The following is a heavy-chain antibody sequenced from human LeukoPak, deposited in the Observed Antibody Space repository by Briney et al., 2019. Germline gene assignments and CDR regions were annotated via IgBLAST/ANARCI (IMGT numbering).Heavy chain of an antibody. J-gene: IGHJ4*02. CDR3: ARVGSRYCSVTSCYVAY. D-gene: IGHD2-2*01. V-gene: IGHV3-7*01. CDR1: EFTFSNYW. CDR2: IKQDVSEK. Sequence: PGGSLRLSCTVSEFTFSNYWMRWVRQARGKGLEWVANIKQDVSEKYYVDSVKGRFTLPRDNAEISVFLQMNSGRDEDTAVYYCARVGSRYCSVTSCYVAYWGEGTLVTVSS.